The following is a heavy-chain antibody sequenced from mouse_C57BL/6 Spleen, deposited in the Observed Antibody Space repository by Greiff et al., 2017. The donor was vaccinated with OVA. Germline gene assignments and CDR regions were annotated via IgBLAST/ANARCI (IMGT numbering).Heavy chain of an antibody. J-gene: IGHJ3*01. Sequence: EVKVVESGGGLVKPGGSLKLSCAASGFTFSSYAMSWVRQTPEKRLEWVATISDGGSYIYYPDNVKGRFTISRDNAKNNLYLQMSHLKSEDTAMYYCAGYDYDAAWFAYWGQGTLVTVSA. V-gene: IGHV5-4*03. CDR2: ISDGGSYI. D-gene: IGHD2-4*01. CDR1: GFTFSSYA. CDR3: AGYDYDAAWFAY.